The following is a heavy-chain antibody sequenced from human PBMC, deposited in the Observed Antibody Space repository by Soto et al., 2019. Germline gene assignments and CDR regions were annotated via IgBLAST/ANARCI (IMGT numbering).Heavy chain of an antibody. CDR3: ARRGVNFDY. CDR1: GFTFSSYA. CDR2: ISYDGSNK. D-gene: IGHD3-3*01. J-gene: IGHJ4*02. Sequence: QVQLVESGGGVVQPGRSLRLSCAASGFTFSSYAMHWVRQAPGKGLEWVAVISYDGSNKYYADSVKGRFTISRDNSKNTLYLQMNSLRAEDTAVYYCARRGVNFDYWGQGTLVTVSS. V-gene: IGHV3-30-3*01.